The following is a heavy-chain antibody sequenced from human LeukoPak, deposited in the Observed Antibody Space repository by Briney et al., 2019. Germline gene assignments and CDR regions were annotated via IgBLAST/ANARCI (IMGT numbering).Heavy chain of an antibody. CDR2: INSSGGST. D-gene: IGHD6-13*01. CDR1: GYTFTSYY. Sequence: ASVKVSCKASGYTFTSYYMHWVRQAPGQGLEWMGIINSSGGSTSYAQKFQGRVTMTRDTSTSTVYMELSSLRSEDTAVYYCARDKGVAAASDAFDIWGQGTMVTVSS. V-gene: IGHV1-46*01. J-gene: IGHJ3*02. CDR3: ARDKGVAAASDAFDI.